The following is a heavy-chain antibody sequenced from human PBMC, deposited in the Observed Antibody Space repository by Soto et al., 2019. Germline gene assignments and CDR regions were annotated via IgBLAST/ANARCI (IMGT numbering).Heavy chain of an antibody. CDR1: GFTFSSYA. J-gene: IGHJ6*02. V-gene: IGHV3-30-3*01. CDR3: ARGQQLGNYYYYGMDV. Sequence: QVQLVECGGGVVQPGRSLRLSCAACGFTFSSYAMHWVRQAPGKGLEWGAVIPYDGSNKYYADPVKGRFTISRDNSKNTRYLQMNSLRAEDTAVYYCARGQQLGNYYYYGMDVWGQGTTVTVSS. D-gene: IGHD6-6*01. CDR2: IPYDGSNK.